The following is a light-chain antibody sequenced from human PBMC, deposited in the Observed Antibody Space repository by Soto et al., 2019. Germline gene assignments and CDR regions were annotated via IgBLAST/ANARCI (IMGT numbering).Light chain of an antibody. CDR1: QTLSSTY. V-gene: IGKV3-20*01. CDR3: QQYGSSPYT. J-gene: IGKJ2*01. Sequence: ETVLTQSPGTLSLSPGERATLSCRTSQTLSSTYLTWFQQKPGQAPRLLIYGASSRATGIPDRFSGSGSGTDFTLTISKLEPEDFAVYYWQQYGSSPYTFGQGTKLEIK. CDR2: GAS.